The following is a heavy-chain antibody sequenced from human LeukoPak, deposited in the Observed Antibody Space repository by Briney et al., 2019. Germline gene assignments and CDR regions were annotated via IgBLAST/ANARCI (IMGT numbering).Heavy chain of an antibody. V-gene: IGHV3-49*03. J-gene: IGHJ5*01. CDR1: GFTFGDYA. D-gene: IGHD5-24*01. CDR2: IRSKAYGGTT. Sequence: GGSLRLSCTASGFTFGDYAMSWFRQAPGKGLEWVGFIRSKAYGGTTEYAASLKGRITISRDDSKTIAYLQMSSLKTEDTAVYYCSRGRRSPDSWGQGPLLTVSS. CDR3: SRGRRSPDS.